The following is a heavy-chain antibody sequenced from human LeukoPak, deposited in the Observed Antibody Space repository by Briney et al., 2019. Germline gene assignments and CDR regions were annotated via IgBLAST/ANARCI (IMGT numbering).Heavy chain of an antibody. CDR2: INPIFGTA. Sequence: SVKVSCKASGYTFTGYYMHWVRQAPGQGLEWMGRINPIFGTANYAQKFQGRVTITTDESTSTAYMELSSLRSEDTAVYYCARSGYYGSGRYYYYYMDVWGKGTTVTVSS. V-gene: IGHV1-69*05. D-gene: IGHD3-10*01. J-gene: IGHJ6*03. CDR3: ARSGYYGSGRYYYYYMDV. CDR1: GYTFTGYY.